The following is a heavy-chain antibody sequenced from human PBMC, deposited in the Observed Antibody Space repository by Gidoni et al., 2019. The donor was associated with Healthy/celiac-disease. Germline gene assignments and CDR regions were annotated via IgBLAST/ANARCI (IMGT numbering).Heavy chain of an antibody. CDR2: INHSGST. V-gene: IGHV4-34*01. CDR1: GGSFSGYY. Sequence: QVQLQQWGAGLLKPSETLSLTCAVYGGSFSGYYWRWIRQPPGKGLEWIGEINHSGSTNYNPSLKSRVTISVDTSKNQFSLKLSSVTAADTAVYYCARERGPHYCSGGSCYRWARGHFDYWGQGTLVTVSS. D-gene: IGHD2-15*01. J-gene: IGHJ4*02. CDR3: ARERGPHYCSGGSCYRWARGHFDY.